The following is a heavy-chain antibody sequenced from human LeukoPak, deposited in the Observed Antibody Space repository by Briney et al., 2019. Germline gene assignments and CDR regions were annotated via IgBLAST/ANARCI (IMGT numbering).Heavy chain of an antibody. J-gene: IGHJ6*02. V-gene: IGHV1-69*04. CDR1: GGTFSSYA. Sequence: ASVTVSCKASGGTFSSYAISWVRQAPGQGLEWMGRIIPILGIANYAQKFQGRVTITADKSTSTAYMELSSLRSEDTAVYYCARDWYSRTSYYYGMDVWGQGTTVTVSS. CDR2: IIPILGIA. CDR3: ARDWYSRTSYYYGMDV. D-gene: IGHD6-13*01.